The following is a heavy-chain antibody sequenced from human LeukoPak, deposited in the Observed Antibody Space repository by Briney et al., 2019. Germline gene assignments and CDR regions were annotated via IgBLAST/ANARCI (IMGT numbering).Heavy chain of an antibody. CDR1: GGSISSGSYY. J-gene: IGHJ5*02. Sequence: SETLSLTCTVSGGSISSGSYYWSWIRQPAGKGLEWIGRIYTSGSTNYNPSLKSRVTISVDTSKNQFSLKLSSVTAADTAVYYCAREGLLWFGESPNYDPKFDPWGQGTLVTVSS. V-gene: IGHV4-61*02. CDR3: AREGLLWFGESPNYDPKFDP. D-gene: IGHD3-10*01. CDR2: IYTSGST.